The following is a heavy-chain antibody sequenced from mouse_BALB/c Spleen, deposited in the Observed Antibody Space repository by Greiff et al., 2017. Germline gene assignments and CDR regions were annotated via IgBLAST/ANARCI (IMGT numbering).Heavy chain of an antibody. V-gene: IGHV1-9*01. CDR3: ARGYYGYDGGWFAY. J-gene: IGHJ3*01. CDR1: GYTFSSYW. Sequence: QVQLQQSGAELMKPGASVKISCKATGYTFSSYWIEWVKQRPGHGLEWIGAILPGSGSTNYNEKFKGKATFTADTSSNTAYMQLSSLTSEDSAVYYCARGYYGYDGGWFAYWGQGTLVTVSA. D-gene: IGHD2-2*01. CDR2: ILPGSGST.